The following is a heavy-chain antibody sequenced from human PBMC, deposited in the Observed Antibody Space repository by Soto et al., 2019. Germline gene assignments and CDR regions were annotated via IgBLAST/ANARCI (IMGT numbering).Heavy chain of an antibody. Sequence: QSGGSLRLSCAASGFTFSSYAMSWVRQAPGKGLEWVSSISGSGDSTFYADSVKGRFTISRDNSKNKLYLQMNRLRAEDTAVYYCAKSFTIFGVVLTPFDYWGQGTLVTVSS. CDR1: GFTFSSYA. CDR3: AKSFTIFGVVLTPFDY. V-gene: IGHV3-23*01. J-gene: IGHJ4*02. D-gene: IGHD3-3*01. CDR2: ISGSGDST.